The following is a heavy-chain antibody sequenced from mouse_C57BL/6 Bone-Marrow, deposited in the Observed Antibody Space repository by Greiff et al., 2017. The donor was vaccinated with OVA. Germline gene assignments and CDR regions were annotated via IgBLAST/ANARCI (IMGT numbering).Heavy chain of an antibody. Sequence: EVKVVESGGGLVQSGRSLRLSCATSGFTFSDFYMEWVRQAPGKGLEWIAASRNKANDYTTEYSASVKGRFIVSRDTSQSILYLQMNALRAEDTAIYYCARGDYDYDEGFAYWGQGTLVTVSA. CDR1: GFTFSDFY. V-gene: IGHV7-1*01. J-gene: IGHJ3*01. CDR2: SRNKANDYTT. D-gene: IGHD2-4*01. CDR3: ARGDYDYDEGFAY.